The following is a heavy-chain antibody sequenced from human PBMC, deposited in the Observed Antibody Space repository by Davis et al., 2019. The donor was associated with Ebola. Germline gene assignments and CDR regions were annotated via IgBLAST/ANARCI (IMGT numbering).Heavy chain of an antibody. J-gene: IGHJ4*02. CDR1: GFTFSSYW. CDR3: AREEDVVVVAAIDY. D-gene: IGHD2-15*01. V-gene: IGHV3-7*01. CDR2: IKQDGSEK. Sequence: GESLKISCAASGFTFSSYWMSWVRQAPGKGLEWVANIKQDGSEKYYVDSVKGRFTISRDNAKNSLYLQMNSLRDEDTAVYYCAREEDVVVVAAIDYWGQGTLVTVSS.